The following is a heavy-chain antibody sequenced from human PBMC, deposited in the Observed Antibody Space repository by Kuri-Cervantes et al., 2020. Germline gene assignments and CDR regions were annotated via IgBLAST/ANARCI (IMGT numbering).Heavy chain of an antibody. CDR3: AREGRLLSYPYNWFDP. V-gene: IGHV3-21*01. J-gene: IGHJ5*02. CDR2: IGTSRNYI. CDR1: GFTFSSYA. D-gene: IGHD2-2*01. Sequence: GGSLRLSCAASGFTFSSYAMSWVRQAPGKGLEWVSSIGTSRNYIYYADSVKGRFTISRDNSKNTLYLQMNSLRAEDTAVYYCAREGRLLSYPYNWFDPWGQGTLVTVSS.